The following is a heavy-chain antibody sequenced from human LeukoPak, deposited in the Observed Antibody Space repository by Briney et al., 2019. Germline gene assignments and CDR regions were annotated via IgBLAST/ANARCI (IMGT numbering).Heavy chain of an antibody. D-gene: IGHD2-2*01. V-gene: IGHV1-46*01. CDR2: VDPTGVTT. J-gene: IGHJ4*02. Sequence: ASVKVSCKASGYMSTNYYIHWVRQAPGQGLDYMGRVDPTGVTTTYPQKFQGRVTMTRDTSTGTVYMELRKLTSEDTAVYFCASEGRYCSNTHCYGSPYWGQGTLVTVSS. CDR3: ASEGRYCSNTHCYGSPY. CDR1: GYMSTNYY.